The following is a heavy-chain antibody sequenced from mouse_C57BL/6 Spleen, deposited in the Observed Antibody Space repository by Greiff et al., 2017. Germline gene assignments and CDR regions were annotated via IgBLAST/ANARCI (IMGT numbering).Heavy chain of an antibody. CDR1: GYTFTSYW. Sequence: QVQLQQSGAELVRPGSSVKLSCKASGYTFTSYWMHWVKQRPIQGLEWIGNIDPSDSETHYNQKFKDKATLTVDKSSSTAYMQLSSLTSEDSAVYYCARNSPYYAMDYWGQGTSVTVSS. CDR3: ARNSPYYAMDY. D-gene: IGHD2-12*01. V-gene: IGHV1-52*01. J-gene: IGHJ4*01. CDR2: IDPSDSET.